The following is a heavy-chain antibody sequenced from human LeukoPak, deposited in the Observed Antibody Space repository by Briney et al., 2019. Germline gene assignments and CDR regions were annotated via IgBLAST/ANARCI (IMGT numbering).Heavy chain of an antibody. CDR3: ARGRFGELLSFDY. J-gene: IGHJ4*02. CDR1: GGSISSGGYS. CDR2: IYHSGST. Sequence: SETLSLTCAVSGGSISSGGYSWSWIRQPPGKGLEWIGYIYHSGSTYYNPSLKSRVTISVDRSKNQFSLKLSSVTAADTAVYYCARGRFGELLSFDYWGQGTLVTVSS. V-gene: IGHV4-30-2*01. D-gene: IGHD3-10*01.